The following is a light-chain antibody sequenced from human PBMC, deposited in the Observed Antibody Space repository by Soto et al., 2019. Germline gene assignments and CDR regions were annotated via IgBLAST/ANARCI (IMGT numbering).Light chain of an antibody. Sequence: EVVMTQSPATLSVSPGERATLSCRASRSVASNLAWYQHKPGQGPRLLLYGASTRASGIPARFSGSGSGTEFSPTTSSLQPEFLAVYYCQQYQQWLFYILGRGPRLETK. J-gene: IGKJ2*01. V-gene: IGKV3-15*01. CDR1: RSVASN. CDR2: GAS. CDR3: QQYQQWLFYI.